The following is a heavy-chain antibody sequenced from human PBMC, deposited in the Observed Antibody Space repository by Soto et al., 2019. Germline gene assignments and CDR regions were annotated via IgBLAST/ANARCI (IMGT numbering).Heavy chain of an antibody. CDR2: IYPADSRT. J-gene: IGHJ4*02. V-gene: IGHV5-51*01. CDR3: ARQKGF. CDR1: GYNFRDAW. D-gene: IGHD3-3*01. Sequence: EVRLVQSGPEVKKPGESLKISCRASGYNFRDAWIGWVRQMTGKGLEWMAIIYPADSRTRYNPSFRGQVTISADGSTNTTFLQWSSLKASDSGFYFCARQKGFWGQGTLLSVSS.